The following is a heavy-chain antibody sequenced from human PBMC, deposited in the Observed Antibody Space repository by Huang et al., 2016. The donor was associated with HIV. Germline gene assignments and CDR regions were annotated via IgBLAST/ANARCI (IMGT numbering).Heavy chain of an antibody. D-gene: IGHD4-17*01. CDR1: GYTFTNYD. CDR3: ARSAYGDLDY. Sequence: QVHLVQSGAEVKKPGASVKVSCKASGYTFTNYDSNWVRQAPGRGLEWMGWMNRKTGKTGFEQSFQGRVTMTRKTSITTAYMELTSLTSEDTAVYYCARSAYGDLDYWGLGTLVIVSS. J-gene: IGHJ4*02. CDR2: MNRKTGKT. V-gene: IGHV1-8*02.